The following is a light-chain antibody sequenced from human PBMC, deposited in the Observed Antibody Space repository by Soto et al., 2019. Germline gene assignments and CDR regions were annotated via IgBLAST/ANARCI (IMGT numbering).Light chain of an antibody. Sequence: QSALTQPPSASGTPGQRVTISCSGSSSNIGSNFVCWYQHLPGAAPKLLIYTNNQRPSGVPDRFSGSKSGTSASLAISGLRSEDEADYYCATWDDSLSGWVFGGGTKLTVL. CDR1: SSNIGSNF. CDR3: ATWDDSLSGWV. J-gene: IGLJ3*02. V-gene: IGLV1-47*02. CDR2: TNN.